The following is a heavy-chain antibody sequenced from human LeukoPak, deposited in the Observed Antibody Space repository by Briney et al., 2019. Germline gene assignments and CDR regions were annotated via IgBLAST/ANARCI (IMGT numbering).Heavy chain of an antibody. CDR2: ISYDGSNK. Sequence: GGSLRLSCAASGSTFSSYGMHWVRQAPGKGLEWVAVISYDGSNKYYADSVKGRFTISRDNSKNTLYLQMNSLRAEDTAVYYCAKARTFGGVIALWGQGTLVTVSS. J-gene: IGHJ5*02. D-gene: IGHD3-16*01. V-gene: IGHV3-30*18. CDR1: GSTFSSYG. CDR3: AKARTFGGVIAL.